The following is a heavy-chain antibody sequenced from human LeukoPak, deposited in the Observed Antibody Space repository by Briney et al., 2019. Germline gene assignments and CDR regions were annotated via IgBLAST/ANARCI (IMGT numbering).Heavy chain of an antibody. Sequence: GGSLSLSCAASGFTVSSNYMSWVRKAPGKGLEWVSVIYSGGSTYYADSVKGRFTISRDNSKNTLYLQMNSLRDEDTAVYYCARLRAWGAFDIWGQGTMVTVSS. CDR3: ARLRAWGAFDI. V-gene: IGHV3-66*02. CDR2: IYSGGST. J-gene: IGHJ3*02. CDR1: GFTVSSNY. D-gene: IGHD4-17*01.